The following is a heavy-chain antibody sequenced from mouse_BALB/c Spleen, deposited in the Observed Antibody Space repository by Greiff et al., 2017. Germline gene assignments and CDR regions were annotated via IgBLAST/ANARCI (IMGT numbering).Heavy chain of an antibody. Sequence: QVQLKESGAELARPGASVKMSCKASGYTFTSYTMHWVKQRPGQGLEWIGYINPSSGYTNYNQKFKDKATLTADKSSSTAYMQLSSLTSEDSAVYYCARLGEAAWFAYWGQGTLVTVSA. CDR1: GYTFTSYT. CDR2: INPSSGYT. D-gene: IGHD3-3*01. V-gene: IGHV1-4*01. J-gene: IGHJ3*01. CDR3: ARLGEAAWFAY.